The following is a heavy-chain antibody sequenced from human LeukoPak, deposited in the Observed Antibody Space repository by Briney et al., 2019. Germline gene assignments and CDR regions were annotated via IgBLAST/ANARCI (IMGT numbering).Heavy chain of an antibody. V-gene: IGHV4-59*01. CDR2: IYYSGST. CDR3: ARVPTVVTPLPDY. J-gene: IGHJ4*02. D-gene: IGHD4-23*01. Sequence: SETLSLTCTVSGGSISSYYWSWIRQPPGKGLEWIGYIYYSGSTNYNPSLKSRVTISVDTSKNQFSLKLSSVTAADTAVYYCARVPTVVTPLPDYWGQGTLVTVSS. CDR1: GGSISSYY.